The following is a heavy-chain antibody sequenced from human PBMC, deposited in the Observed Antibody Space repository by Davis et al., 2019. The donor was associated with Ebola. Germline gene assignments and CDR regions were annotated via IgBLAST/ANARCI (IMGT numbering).Heavy chain of an antibody. CDR2: IWHDGNYK. D-gene: IGHD2-15*01. CDR3: ARGIVVVVAATRGSWFDP. CDR1: GFTFSSYG. J-gene: IGHJ5*02. V-gene: IGHV3-33*01. Sequence: GESLKISCAASGFTFSSYGMHWVRQAPGKGLEWVAVIWHDGNYKNYVDSVKGRFTISRDNAKNSLYLQMNSLRAEDTAVYYCARGIVVVVAATRGSWFDPWGQGTLVTVSS.